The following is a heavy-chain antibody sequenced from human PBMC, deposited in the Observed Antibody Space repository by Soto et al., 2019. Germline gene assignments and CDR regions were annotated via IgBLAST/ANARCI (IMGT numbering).Heavy chain of an antibody. V-gene: IGHV1-69*01. J-gene: IGHJ6*02. D-gene: IGHD5-18*01. Sequence: QVQLVQSGSEVKKPGSSVKVSCKASGGTFSSYAISWVRQAPGQGLEWMGGIIPIFGTANYAQKFQGRVTITADESTSTSYMELSSLRSEDTAVYYCLGWIQLWSPYYGMDVWGQGTTVTVAS. CDR1: GGTFSSYA. CDR2: IIPIFGTA. CDR3: LGWIQLWSPYYGMDV.